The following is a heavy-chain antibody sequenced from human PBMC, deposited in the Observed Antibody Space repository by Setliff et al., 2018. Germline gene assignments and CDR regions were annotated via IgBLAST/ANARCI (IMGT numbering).Heavy chain of an antibody. J-gene: IGHJ6*03. V-gene: IGHV4-39*01. CDR1: GGSISSGTYS. CDR3: ATYMYRSGYYGQGYYYYMAI. CDR2: VSYSGST. D-gene: IGHD3-22*01. Sequence: LSLTCTVSGGSISSGTYSWAWIRQPPGKGLEWIGSVSYSGSTYYNPSLNSRVTISVDTSNNQFSLKLSSVTAADTAVYYCATYMYRSGYYGQGYYYYMAIWGKGTTVTVSS.